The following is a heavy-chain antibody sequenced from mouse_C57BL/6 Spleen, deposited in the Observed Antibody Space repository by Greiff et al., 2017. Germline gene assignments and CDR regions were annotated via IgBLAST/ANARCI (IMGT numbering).Heavy chain of an antibody. CDR3: ARPYYDYPYAMDY. CDR2: IYPGDGDT. V-gene: IGHV1-82*01. J-gene: IGHJ4*01. Sequence: VQLQQSGPELVKPGASVKISCKASGYAFSSSWMNWVKQRPGKGLEWIGRIYPGDGDTNYNGKFKGKATLTADKSSSTAYMQLSSLTSEDSAVYFCARPYYDYPYAMDYWGQGTSVTVSS. D-gene: IGHD2-4*01. CDR1: GYAFSSSW.